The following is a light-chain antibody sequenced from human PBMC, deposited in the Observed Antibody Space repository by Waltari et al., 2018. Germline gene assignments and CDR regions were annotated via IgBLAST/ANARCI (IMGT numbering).Light chain of an antibody. CDR3: VLYMGGGISV. J-gene: IGLJ3*02. CDR1: SGSVSISFY. CDR2: NIN. Sequence: QLVVTQEPSLSVSAGGTVTVTCGLSSGSVSISFYPSWYQQCPGQAPRTLIYNINIRSSGVPDRFSGSILGDKAALTITGAQADDECDYYCVLYMGGGISVFGGGTKLTVL. V-gene: IGLV8-61*01.